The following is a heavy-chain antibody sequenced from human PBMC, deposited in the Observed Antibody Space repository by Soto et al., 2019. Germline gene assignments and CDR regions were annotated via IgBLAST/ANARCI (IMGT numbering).Heavy chain of an antibody. D-gene: IGHD3-10*01. CDR3: ARGLMYYGSGSSGYMDV. J-gene: IGHJ6*02. CDR1: GGSISSGDYY. Sequence: PSETLSLTCTVPGGSISSGDYYWSWIRQPPGKGLEWIGYIYYSGSTYYNPSLKSRVTISVDTSKNQFSLKLSSVTAADTAVYYCARGLMYYGSGSSGYMDVWGQGTTVTVSS. V-gene: IGHV4-30-4*01. CDR2: IYYSGST.